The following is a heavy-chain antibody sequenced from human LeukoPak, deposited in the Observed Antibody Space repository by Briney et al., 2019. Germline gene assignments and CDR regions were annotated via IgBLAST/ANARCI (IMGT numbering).Heavy chain of an antibody. CDR1: GFTFNSFN. Sequence: GGALRISCAAPGFTFNSFNMNWGRQGPGEGREWILYISRTGTTIYYADSVKGRFTISRDNAKNSLYLQMNSLRSEDTGLYFCARDLGSGDHGLLVWGQGTLLTVSS. CDR3: ARDLGSGDHGLLV. J-gene: IGHJ4*02. D-gene: IGHD2-21*02. V-gene: IGHV3-48*01. CDR2: ISRTGTTI.